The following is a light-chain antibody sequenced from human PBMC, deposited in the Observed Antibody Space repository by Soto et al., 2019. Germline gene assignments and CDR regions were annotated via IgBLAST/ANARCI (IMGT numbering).Light chain of an antibody. J-gene: IGLJ3*02. CDR3: CSFAGTTTLV. Sequence: QSVLTQPASVSWSPGQSITFSCTGSTRDVGSYDLVSWYQHHPGKVPKLMIYEVTKRPSGVSNRFSGSKSGNTASLTISGLQAEDEADYYCCSFAGTTTLVFGGGTKLTV. CDR2: EVT. CDR1: TRDVGSYDL. V-gene: IGLV2-23*02.